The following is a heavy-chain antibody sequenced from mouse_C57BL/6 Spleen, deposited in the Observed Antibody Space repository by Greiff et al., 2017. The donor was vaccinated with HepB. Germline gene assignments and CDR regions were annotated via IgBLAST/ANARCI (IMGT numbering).Heavy chain of an antibody. D-gene: IGHD2-1*01. Sequence: QVQLQQPGAELVKPGASVKMSCKASGYTFTSYWITWVKQRPGQGLEWIGDSYPGSGSTNYNEKFKSKATLTVDTSSSTAYMQLSSLTSEDSAVYYCARGNYDYAMDYWGQGTSVTVSS. J-gene: IGHJ4*01. V-gene: IGHV1-55*01. CDR2: SYPGSGST. CDR1: GYTFTSYW. CDR3: ARGNYDYAMDY.